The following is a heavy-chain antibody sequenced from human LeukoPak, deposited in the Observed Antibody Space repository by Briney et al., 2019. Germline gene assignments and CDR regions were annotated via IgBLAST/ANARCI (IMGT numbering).Heavy chain of an antibody. D-gene: IGHD5-24*01. Sequence: QSGGSLRLSCAASGFTFSSYAMHGVRQAPGKGLEWVAVISYDGSNKYYADSVKGRFTISRDSSKNTLYLQMNSLRAEDTAVYYCARDPRDGYEYYFDYWGQGTLVTVSS. J-gene: IGHJ4*02. CDR2: ISYDGSNK. CDR3: ARDPRDGYEYYFDY. CDR1: GFTFSSYA. V-gene: IGHV3-30-3*01.